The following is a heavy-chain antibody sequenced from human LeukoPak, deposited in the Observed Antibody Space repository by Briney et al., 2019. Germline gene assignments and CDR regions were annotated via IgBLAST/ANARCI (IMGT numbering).Heavy chain of an antibody. J-gene: IGHJ6*02. D-gene: IGHD4-17*01. CDR2: IIPIFGTA. Sequence: ASVKVSCEASGGTFSSYAISWVRQAPGQGLEWMGGIIPIFGTANYAQKFQGRVTITADESTSTAYMELSSLRSEDTAVYYCARDQSYGDYSYYGMDVWGQGTTVTVSS. CDR3: ARDQSYGDYSYYGMDV. V-gene: IGHV1-69*13. CDR1: GGTFSSYA.